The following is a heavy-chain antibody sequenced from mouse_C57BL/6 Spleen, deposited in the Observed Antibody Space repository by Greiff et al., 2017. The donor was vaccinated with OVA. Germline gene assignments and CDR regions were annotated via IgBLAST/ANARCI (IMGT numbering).Heavy chain of an antibody. CDR1: GFTFSDYG. CDR3: ARPADDYEGFDY. V-gene: IGHV5-17*01. J-gene: IGHJ2*01. CDR2: ISSGSSTI. Sequence: EVMLVESGGGLVKPGGSLKLSCAASGFTFSDYGMNWVRQAPEKGLEWVAYISSGSSTIYYADTVKGRFTISSDNAKNTLFLHMTSLRSEDTAMYYCARPADDYEGFDYWGQGTTLTVSS. D-gene: IGHD2-4*01.